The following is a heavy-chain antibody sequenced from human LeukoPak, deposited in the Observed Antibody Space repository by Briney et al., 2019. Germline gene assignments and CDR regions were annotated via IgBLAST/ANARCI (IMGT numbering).Heavy chain of an antibody. CDR1: GFTFSTYG. D-gene: IGHD2-2*01. Sequence: GGSLRLSCAASGFTFSTYGMNWGRQAPGKGLGWVAAISYDGSNEFYADSGKGRFTISRDNSKNTLYLQMDRLRAEDTAVYYCAKGQGLYAPLRNYGMDVWGQGTTVSVSS. J-gene: IGHJ6*02. CDR2: ISYDGSNE. CDR3: AKGQGLYAPLRNYGMDV. V-gene: IGHV3-30*18.